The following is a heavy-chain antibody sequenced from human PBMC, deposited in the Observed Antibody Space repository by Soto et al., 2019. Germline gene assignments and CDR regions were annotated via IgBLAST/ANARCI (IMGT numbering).Heavy chain of an antibody. J-gene: IGHJ3*02. V-gene: IGHV6-1*01. CDR3: ARVIAVSYDAFDI. CDR2: TYYRSKWYN. CDR1: GDSVSSNSAA. Sequence: PSQTLSLTCAISGDSVSSNSAAWNWIRQPPSRGLEWLGRTYYRSKWYNDYAVSVKSRITINPDTSKNQFSLQLNSVTPEDTAVYYCARVIAVSYDAFDIWGQGTMVTVSS. D-gene: IGHD6-19*01.